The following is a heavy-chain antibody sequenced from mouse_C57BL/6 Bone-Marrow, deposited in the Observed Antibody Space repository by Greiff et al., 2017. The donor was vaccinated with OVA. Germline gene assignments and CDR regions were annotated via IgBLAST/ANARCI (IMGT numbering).Heavy chain of an antibody. J-gene: IGHJ1*03. CDR3: ARYYGSSRYFDV. V-gene: IGHV3-6*01. Sequence: ESGPGLVKPSQSLSLTCSVTGYSITSGYYWNWIRQFPGNKLEWMGYISYDGSNNYNPSLKNRISITRDTSKNQFFLKLNSVTTEDTATYYCARYYGSSRYFDVWGTGTTVTVSS. CDR2: ISYDGSN. D-gene: IGHD1-1*01. CDR1: GYSITSGYY.